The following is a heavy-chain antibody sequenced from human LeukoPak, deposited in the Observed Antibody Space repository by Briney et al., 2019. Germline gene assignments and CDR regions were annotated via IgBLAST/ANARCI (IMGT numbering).Heavy chain of an antibody. CDR3: ARVVLGAFDI. CDR1: GGSISSYY. D-gene: IGHD3-16*01. CDR2: IYYSGST. J-gene: IGHJ3*02. V-gene: IGHV4-59*01. Sequence: PSETLSLTCTVSGGSISSYYWSWIRQPPGKGLEWIGYIYYSGSTNYNPSLKSRVTISVDTSKNQFSLKLSFVTAADTAVYYCARVVLGAFDIWGQGTMVTVSS.